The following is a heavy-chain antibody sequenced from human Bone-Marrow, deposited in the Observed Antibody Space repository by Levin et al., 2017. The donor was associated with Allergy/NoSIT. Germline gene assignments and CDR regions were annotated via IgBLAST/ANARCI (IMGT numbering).Heavy chain of an antibody. Sequence: AGGSLRLSCAASGFNFRNYGMNWVRQAPGKGLEWVSYISSNSKTIYYADSVKGRFTFSRDNAKNSLYLQMNSLTDDDTAVYYCVRTSWGGPDYWGQGTLVTVSS. CDR1: GFNFRNYG. CDR2: ISSNSKTI. D-gene: IGHD7-27*01. J-gene: IGHJ4*02. CDR3: VRTSWGGPDY. V-gene: IGHV3-48*02.